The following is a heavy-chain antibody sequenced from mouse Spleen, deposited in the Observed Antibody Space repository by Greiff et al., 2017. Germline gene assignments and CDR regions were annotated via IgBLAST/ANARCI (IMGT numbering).Heavy chain of an antibody. Sequence: VKLQESGPELVKPGASVKISCKASGYTFTDYYINWVKQRPGQGLEWIGWIFPGSGSTYYNEKFKGKATLTVDKSSSTAYMLLSSLTSEDSAVYFCARTTVVAHWYFDVWGTGTTVTVSS. CDR1: GYTFTDYY. J-gene: IGHJ1*03. D-gene: IGHD1-1*01. CDR3: ARTTVVAHWYFDV. CDR2: IFPGSGST. V-gene: IGHV1-75*01.